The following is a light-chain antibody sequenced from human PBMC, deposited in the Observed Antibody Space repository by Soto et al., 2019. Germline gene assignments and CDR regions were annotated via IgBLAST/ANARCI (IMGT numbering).Light chain of an antibody. CDR3: QQYNNWQYT. CDR2: GAS. CDR1: QSVSSN. J-gene: IGKJ2*01. Sequence: EIVMTQSPATLSVSPGERATLSCRASQSVSSNLAWYQQKPGHAPRLLIYGASTRATGIPARFSGSGSGTEFTLTISSLQSEDFAVYYCQQYNNWQYTFGQGTQLEIK. V-gene: IGKV3-15*01.